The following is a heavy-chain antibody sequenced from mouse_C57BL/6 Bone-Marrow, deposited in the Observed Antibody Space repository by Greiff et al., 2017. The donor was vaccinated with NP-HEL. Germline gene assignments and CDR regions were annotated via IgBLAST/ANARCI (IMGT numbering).Heavy chain of an antibody. CDR3: GRGPIYAMDY. CDR2: INPNNGGT. CDR1: GYTFTDYN. Sequence: EVKLLESGPELVKPGASVKMSCKASGYTFTDYNMHWVKQSHGKSLEWIGYINPNNGGTSYNQKFKGKATLTVNKSSSTAYMELRSLTSEDSAVYYCGRGPIYAMDYWGQGTSVTVSS. V-gene: IGHV1-22*01. J-gene: IGHJ4*01.